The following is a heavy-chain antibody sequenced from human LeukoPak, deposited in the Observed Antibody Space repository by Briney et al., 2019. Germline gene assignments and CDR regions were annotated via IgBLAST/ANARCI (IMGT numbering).Heavy chain of an antibody. D-gene: IGHD6-19*01. CDR2: IYHSGST. Sequence: SGTLSLTCAVSGGSISSSNWWSWVRQPPGKGLEWIGEIYHSGSTNYNPSLKSRVTISVDKSKNQFSLELSSVTAADTAVYYCARAAGIAVAGSFDHWGQGTLVTVSS. V-gene: IGHV4-4*02. CDR1: GGSISSSNW. J-gene: IGHJ4*02. CDR3: ARAAGIAVAGSFDH.